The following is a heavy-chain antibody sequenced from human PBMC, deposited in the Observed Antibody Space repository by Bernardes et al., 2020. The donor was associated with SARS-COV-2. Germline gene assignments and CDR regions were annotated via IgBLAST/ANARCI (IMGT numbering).Heavy chain of an antibody. CDR3: ARSFTRGDSSSWLPVDY. Sequence: ASVKVSCKTSGYTFSNYDINWVRQATGQGLEWMGWVNPNNGKTDYAKNFQGRVTMTRDTSISTAYMELTSLRSEDTAVYYCARSFTRGDSSSWLPVDYWGQGTLVTVSS. CDR1: GYTFSNYD. V-gene: IGHV1-8*01. D-gene: IGHD6-13*01. CDR2: VNPNNGKT. J-gene: IGHJ4*02.